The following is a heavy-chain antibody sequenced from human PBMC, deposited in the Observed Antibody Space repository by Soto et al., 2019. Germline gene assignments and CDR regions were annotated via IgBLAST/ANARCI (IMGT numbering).Heavy chain of an antibody. D-gene: IGHD2-8*01. J-gene: IGHJ6*03. V-gene: IGHV4-59*01. CDR1: GGSISSYY. CDR2: IYYSGST. CDR3: ARVCMHSGRDYYYYMDV. Sequence: TSETLSLTCTVSGGSISSYYWSWIRQPPGKGLEWIGYIYYSGSTNYNPPLKSRVTISVDTSKNQFSLKLSSVTAADTAVYYCARVCMHSGRDYYYYMDVWGKGTTVTVSS.